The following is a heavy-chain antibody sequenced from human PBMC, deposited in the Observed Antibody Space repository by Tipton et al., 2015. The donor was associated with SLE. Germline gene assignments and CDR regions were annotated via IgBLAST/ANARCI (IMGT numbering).Heavy chain of an antibody. J-gene: IGHJ3*02. Sequence: TLSLPCTVSGASFSGYYWSWIRQPPGKGLEWIGYLSDIGRTNYKSSLRSRVTISVDTSRNLLSLKVTSVTAADTAVYYCARQRDLDAFDIWGQGTMVIVSS. CDR3: ARQRDLDAFDI. CDR1: GASFSGYY. V-gene: IGHV4-59*08. CDR2: LSDIGRT.